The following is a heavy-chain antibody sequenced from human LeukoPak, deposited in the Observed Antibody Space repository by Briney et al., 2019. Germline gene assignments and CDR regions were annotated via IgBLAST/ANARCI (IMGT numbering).Heavy chain of an antibody. CDR2: IYTSGST. CDR1: GGSISSYY. J-gene: IGHJ3*02. CDR3: ARSLRAAAGDAFDI. D-gene: IGHD6-13*01. V-gene: IGHV4-4*07. Sequence: SETLSLTCTVSGGSISSYYWSWIRQPAGKGLEWIGRIYTSGSTNYNPSLKSRVTMSVDTSKNQFSLKLSSVTAADTAVYYCARSLRAAAGDAFDIWGQGTMVTVSS.